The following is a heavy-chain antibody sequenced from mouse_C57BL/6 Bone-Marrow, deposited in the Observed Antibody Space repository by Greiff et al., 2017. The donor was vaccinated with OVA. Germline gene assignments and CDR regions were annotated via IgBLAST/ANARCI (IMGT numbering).Heavy chain of an antibody. V-gene: IGHV5-4*01. D-gene: IGHD1-1*01. CDR1: GFTFSSYA. CDR2: ISDGGSYT. CDR3: ARSSYYYGSSYYGHWYFDV. Sequence: EVQGVESGGGLVKPGGSLKLSCAASGFTFSSYAMSWVRQTPEKRLEWVATISDGGSYTYYPDNVKGRFTISRDNAKNNLYMQMSHLQSEDTAMYYCARSSYYYGSSYYGHWYFDVWGTGTTVTVSS. J-gene: IGHJ1*03.